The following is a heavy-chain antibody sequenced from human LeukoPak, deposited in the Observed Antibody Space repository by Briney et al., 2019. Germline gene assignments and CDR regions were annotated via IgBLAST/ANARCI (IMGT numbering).Heavy chain of an antibody. J-gene: IGHJ5*02. V-gene: IGHV3-21*01. CDR1: GFTFSSYS. Sequence: GGSLRLSCAASGFTFSSYSMNWVRQAPGKGLEWVSSISSSSSYIYYADSVKGRFTISRDNSKNTLYLQMNSLRAEDTAVYYCAKDGSYYDLYNWFDPWGQGTLVTVSS. CDR3: AKDGSYYDLYNWFDP. CDR2: ISSSSSYI. D-gene: IGHD3-22*01.